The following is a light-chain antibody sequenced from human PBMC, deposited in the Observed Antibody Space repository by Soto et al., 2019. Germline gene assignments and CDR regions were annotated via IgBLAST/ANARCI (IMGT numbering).Light chain of an antibody. CDR3: QSYDSSLRVL. CDR1: SSNIGAGYY. Sequence: QSVLTQPPSVSGAPGQRVTISCTGDSSNIGAGYYVHWYQQLPGTAPKLLIYVNINRPSGVPDRFSASRSDSSASLAITGLQAEDEADYYCQSYDSSLRVLFGGGTKVTVL. V-gene: IGLV1-40*01. J-gene: IGLJ2*01. CDR2: VNI.